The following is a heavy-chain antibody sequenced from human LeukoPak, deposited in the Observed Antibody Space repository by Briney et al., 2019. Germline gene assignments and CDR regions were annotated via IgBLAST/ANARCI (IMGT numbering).Heavy chain of an antibody. CDR1: GGSFSGYY. D-gene: IGHD2-15*01. CDR2: INHSGST. CDR3: ARGDCSGGSCPTIFDY. V-gene: IGHV4-34*01. Sequence: PSETLSLTCAVYGGSFSGYYWSWIRQPPGKGLEWIGEINHSGSTNYNPSLKSRVTISVDTSKNQFSLKLSSVTAADTAVYYCARGDCSGGSCPTIFDYWGQGTLVTVSS. J-gene: IGHJ4*02.